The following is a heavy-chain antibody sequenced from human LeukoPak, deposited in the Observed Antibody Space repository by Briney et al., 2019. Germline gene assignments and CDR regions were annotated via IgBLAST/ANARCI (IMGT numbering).Heavy chain of an antibody. J-gene: IGHJ4*02. CDR2: IWYGGSNK. V-gene: IGHV3-33*01. CDR1: GFTFSSYG. Sequence: GGSLRLSCAASGFTFSSYGMHWVRQAPGKGLEWVAVIWYGGSNKYYADSVKGRFTISRDNSKNTLYLQMNSLRAEDTAVYYCARAPPGYDSSGYMGPFDYWGQGALVTVSS. D-gene: IGHD3-22*01. CDR3: ARAPPGYDSSGYMGPFDY.